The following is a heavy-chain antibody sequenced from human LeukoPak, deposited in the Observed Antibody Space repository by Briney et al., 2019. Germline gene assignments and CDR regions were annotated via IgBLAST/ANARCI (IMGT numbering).Heavy chain of an antibody. V-gene: IGHV4-39*01. Sequence: PSGTLSLTCTVSSDSIYSSNYYWGWIRQPPGKGLEWIGSIYYSGSTYYNSSLKSRVTISVDTSKNQFSLKLSSLTAADTAVYYCARAAYCGGDCYLFDYWGQGTLVTVSS. J-gene: IGHJ4*02. CDR2: IYYSGST. CDR3: ARAAYCGGDCYLFDY. D-gene: IGHD2-21*02. CDR1: SDSIYSSNYY.